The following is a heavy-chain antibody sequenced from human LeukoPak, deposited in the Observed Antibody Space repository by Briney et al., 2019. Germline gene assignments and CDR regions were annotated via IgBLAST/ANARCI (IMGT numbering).Heavy chain of an antibody. D-gene: IGHD3-3*01. CDR3: ARGREYYDFWSGYYTTPHFDY. Sequence: ASVKVSCKASGYTFTSYDINWVRQATGQGLEWMGWMNPNSGNTGYAQKFQGRVTITRNTSISTAYMELSSLRSEDTAEYYCARGREYYDFWSGYYTTPHFDYWGQGTLVTVSS. CDR1: GYTFTSYD. CDR2: MNPNSGNT. V-gene: IGHV1-8*03. J-gene: IGHJ4*02.